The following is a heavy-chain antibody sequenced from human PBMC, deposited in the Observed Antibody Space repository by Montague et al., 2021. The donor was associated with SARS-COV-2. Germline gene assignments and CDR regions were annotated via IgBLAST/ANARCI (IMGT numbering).Heavy chain of an antibody. J-gene: IGHJ4*02. CDR3: ARLGITLGGVIVIRYYFDF. V-gene: IGHV4-39*01. CDR2: ISYSATS. CDR1: GASRSTKNYY. Sequence: SETLSLTCTFSGASRSTKNYYWGWIRQPPGKGLEWIGSISYSATSYSNPSLKSRVTMSVDTSRNQLSLNLSSVTVADTAVYYCARLGITLGGVIVIRYYFDFWGQGTLVPSPQ. D-gene: IGHD3-16*02.